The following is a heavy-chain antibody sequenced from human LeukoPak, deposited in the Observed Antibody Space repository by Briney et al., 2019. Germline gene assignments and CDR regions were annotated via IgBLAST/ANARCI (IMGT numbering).Heavy chain of an antibody. CDR3: ARALNPLPGTYYFDY. V-gene: IGHV4-4*07. Sequence: SETLSLTCTVSGASINSHYWSWIRQPAGKGLEWIGRIYISGSTNYNSSLQSRATMSVDTSKNQFSLKLSSVTAADTAVYYCARALNPLPGTYYFDYWGQGTLVTVPS. CDR1: GASINSHY. D-gene: IGHD2-15*01. J-gene: IGHJ4*02. CDR2: IYISGST.